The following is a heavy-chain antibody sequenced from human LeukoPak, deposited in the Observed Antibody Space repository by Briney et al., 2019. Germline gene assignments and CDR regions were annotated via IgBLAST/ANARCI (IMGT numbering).Heavy chain of an antibody. CDR2: IYYSGST. J-gene: IGHJ5*02. D-gene: IGHD3-10*01. CDR1: GGSISSSSYY. CDR3: ARIGSGLAFDP. V-gene: IGHV4-39*01. Sequence: SENLSLTCTVSGGSISSSSYYWGWLRQPPGKGLEWIGSIYYSGSTYYNPSLKSRVTISVDTSKNQFSLKLSSVTAADTAVYYCARIGSGLAFDPWGQGTLVTVSS.